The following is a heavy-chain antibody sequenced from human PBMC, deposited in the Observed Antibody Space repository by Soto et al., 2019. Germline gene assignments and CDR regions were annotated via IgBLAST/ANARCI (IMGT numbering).Heavy chain of an antibody. Sequence: QVQLVESGGGVVQPGRSLRLACAASGFTFSIYAMHWVRQAPGKGLEWVALISSAGSNKYYADSVKGRFTISRENFKNTLYMQMNRIRAEDTAVYYCARAQDFGDYSYYYYGVDVWGQGTTVTVSS. D-gene: IGHD4-17*01. CDR1: GFTFSIYA. CDR3: ARAQDFGDYSYYYYGVDV. V-gene: IGHV3-30-3*01. CDR2: ISSAGSNK. J-gene: IGHJ6*02.